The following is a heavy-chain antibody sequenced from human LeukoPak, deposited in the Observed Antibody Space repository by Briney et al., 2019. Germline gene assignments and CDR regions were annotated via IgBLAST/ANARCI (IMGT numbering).Heavy chain of an antibody. CDR1: GFTFSGYW. CDR3: ARSAMATREDYYGMDV. V-gene: IGHV3-74*01. Sequence: GGSLRLSCAASGFTFSGYWMHWVRQVAGKGLVWVSRISDDGSSTTSTIYADSVKGRFTISRDNAKNTLYLQMNSLRAEDTAVYYCARSAMATREDYYGMDVWGQGTTVTVSS. D-gene: IGHD5-18*01. CDR2: ISDDGSSTTST. J-gene: IGHJ6*02.